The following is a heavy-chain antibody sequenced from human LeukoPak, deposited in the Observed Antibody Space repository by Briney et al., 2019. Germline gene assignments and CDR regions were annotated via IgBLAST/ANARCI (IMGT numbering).Heavy chain of an antibody. CDR1: GFTFSSYG. D-gene: IGHD3-10*01. CDR3: AKSQLMVRGVIGY. J-gene: IGHJ4*02. Sequence: GGSLRLSCAASGFTFSSYGMHWVRQAPGKGLEWVAFIRCDGSNKYYADSVKGRFTISRDNSKNTLYLQMNSLRAEDTAVYYCAKSQLMVRGVIGYWGQGTLVTVSS. V-gene: IGHV3-30*02. CDR2: IRCDGSNK.